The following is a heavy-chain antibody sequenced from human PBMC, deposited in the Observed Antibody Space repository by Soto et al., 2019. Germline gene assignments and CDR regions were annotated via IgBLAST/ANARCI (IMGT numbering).Heavy chain of an antibody. Sequence: SETLSLTCTVSGGSISSYYWSWIRRPPGKGLEWIGYIYNSGSTHSNPSLQSRVTISVDTSKNQFSLKLSSVTAADTGIYYCARARITMVREVIKYNMDVWGQGTTVTVSS. D-gene: IGHD3-10*01. J-gene: IGHJ6*02. CDR1: GGSISSYY. V-gene: IGHV4-59*01. CDR2: IYNSGST. CDR3: ARARITMVREVIKYNMDV.